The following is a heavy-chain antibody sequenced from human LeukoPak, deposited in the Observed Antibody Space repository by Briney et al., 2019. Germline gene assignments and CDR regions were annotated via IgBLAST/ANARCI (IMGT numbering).Heavy chain of an antibody. J-gene: IGHJ6*02. D-gene: IGHD3-10*01. V-gene: IGHV4-59*01. CDR2: IYYSGST. Sequence: PSETLSLTCTVSGGSISSYYWSWIRQPPGKGLEWIGYIYYSGSTNCNPSLKSRVTISVDTSKNQFSLKLSSVTAADTAVYYCARYYGSGSYDLPYYYYGMDVWGQGTTVTVSS. CDR1: GGSISSYY. CDR3: ARYYGSGSYDLPYYYYGMDV.